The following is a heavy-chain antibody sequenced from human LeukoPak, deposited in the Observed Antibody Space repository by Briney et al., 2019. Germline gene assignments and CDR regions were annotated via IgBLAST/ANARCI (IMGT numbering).Heavy chain of an antibody. CDR1: GGTFGSYA. D-gene: IGHD4-17*01. V-gene: IGHV1-69*04. Sequence: SVKVSCKASGGTFGSYAISWVRQAPGQGLEWMGRIIPILGIANYAQKFQGRVTITADKSTSTAYMELSSLRSEDTAVYYCAREEEGDDYGDYSSDLTRGYNWFDPWGQGTLVTVSS. CDR2: IIPILGIA. CDR3: AREEEGDDYGDYSSDLTRGYNWFDP. J-gene: IGHJ5*02.